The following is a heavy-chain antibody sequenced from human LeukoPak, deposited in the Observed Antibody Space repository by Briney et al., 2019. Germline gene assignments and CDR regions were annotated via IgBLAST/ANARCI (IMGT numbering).Heavy chain of an antibody. J-gene: IGHJ5*02. Sequence: GASVKVSCKASGYHFSSYAMNWVRQAPGQGLEWMGFINTKTAKPTYAQGFTGRFVFSLDTSVSTAYLQISSLKAEDTAVYYCTRSRGLGYSYGPWGQGTLVTVSS. CDR3: TRSRGLGYSYGP. CDR2: INTKTAKP. V-gene: IGHV7-4-1*02. D-gene: IGHD5-12*01. CDR1: GYHFSSYA.